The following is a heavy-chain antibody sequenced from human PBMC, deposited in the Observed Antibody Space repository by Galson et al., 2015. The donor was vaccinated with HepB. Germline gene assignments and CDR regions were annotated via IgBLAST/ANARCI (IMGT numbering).Heavy chain of an antibody. V-gene: IGHV3-48*04. CDR3: ARATLGWFDP. Sequence: SLRLSCAASTFIFSTYSMNWVRQAPGKGLEWVSYISGSGSTTIFYADSVKGRFTISRDNAKNSLYLQMTSLRAEDTAVYYCARATLGWFDPWGQGTLVTVSS. CDR1: TFIFSTYS. J-gene: IGHJ5*02. D-gene: IGHD2/OR15-2a*01. CDR2: ISGSGSTTI.